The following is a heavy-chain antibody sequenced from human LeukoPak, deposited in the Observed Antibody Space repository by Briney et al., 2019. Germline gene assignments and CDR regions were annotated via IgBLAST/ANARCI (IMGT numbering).Heavy chain of an antibody. CDR1: GYSFTSYW. Sequence: GESLKISCKGSGYSFTSYWIGWVRQMPGKGLEWMGIIYPGDSDTRYSPTFQGQVTISADKSISTAYLQWSSLKASDTAIYYCASSSDSYYYGSGSYWFRYWGQGTLVIVSS. J-gene: IGHJ4*02. D-gene: IGHD3-10*01. CDR2: IYPGDSDT. CDR3: ASSSDSYYYGSGSYWFRY. V-gene: IGHV5-51*01.